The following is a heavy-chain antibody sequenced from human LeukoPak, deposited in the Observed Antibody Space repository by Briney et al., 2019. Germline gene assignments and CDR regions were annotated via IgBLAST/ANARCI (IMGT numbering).Heavy chain of an antibody. CDR1: GGSISSSSYY. J-gene: IGHJ4*02. CDR3: ARDLAYNRLDY. D-gene: IGHD1-1*01. V-gene: IGHV4-39*02. CDR2: IYYSGST. Sequence: PSETLSLTCTVSGGSISSSSYYWGWIRQPPGKGLEWIGSIYYSGSTYYNPSLKSRVTISVDTSKNQFSLKLSSVTAADTAVYYCARDLAYNRLDYWGQGMLVTVSS.